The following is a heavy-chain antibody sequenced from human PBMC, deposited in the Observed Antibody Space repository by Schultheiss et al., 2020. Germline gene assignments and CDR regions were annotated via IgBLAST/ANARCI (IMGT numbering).Heavy chain of an antibody. J-gene: IGHJ4*02. CDR3: AKRRRYFDWLLSFDY. CDR1: GFTFSSYG. Sequence: GGSLRLSCAASGFTFSSYGMHWVRQAPGKGLEWVAVISYDGSNKYYADSVKGRFTISRDNSKNTLYLQMNSLRAEDTAVYYCAKRRRYFDWLLSFDYWGQGTLVTVSS. D-gene: IGHD3-9*01. V-gene: IGHV3-30*18. CDR2: ISYDGSNK.